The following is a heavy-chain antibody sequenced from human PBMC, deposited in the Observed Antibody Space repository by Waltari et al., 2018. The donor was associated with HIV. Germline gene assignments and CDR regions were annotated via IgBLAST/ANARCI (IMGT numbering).Heavy chain of an antibody. V-gene: IGHV5-51*03. D-gene: IGHD2-8*01. Sequence: EVQLVQSGAEVKKPGESLKISCKGSGYSFATYWIGWVRQMPGKGLEWMGINYPGDSDTRYSPSFQSQVTISADKSIRTAYLQWSSLKASDTAMYYCTKGMYANQDYFDNWGQGTLVTVSS. CDR2: NYPGDSDT. CDR3: TKGMYANQDYFDN. CDR1: GYSFATYW. J-gene: IGHJ4*02.